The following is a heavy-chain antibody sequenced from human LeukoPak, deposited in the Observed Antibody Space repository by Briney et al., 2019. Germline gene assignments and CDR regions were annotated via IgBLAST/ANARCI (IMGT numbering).Heavy chain of an antibody. CDR2: IKSDGSDK. CDR1: GFTFSSYW. J-gene: IGHJ4*02. V-gene: IGHV3-7*01. Sequence: GGSLRLSCAASGFTFSSYWMDWVRQAPGKGLEWVAIIKSDGSDKYYVDSVKGRFTISRDNAKNTLYLQMNSLRAEDTAVYYCARDLSYSLEYWGQGTLVTVSS. CDR3: ARDLSYSLEY. D-gene: IGHD3-10*01.